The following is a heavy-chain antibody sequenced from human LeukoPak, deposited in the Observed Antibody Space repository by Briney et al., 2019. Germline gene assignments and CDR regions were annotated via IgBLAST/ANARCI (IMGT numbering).Heavy chain of an antibody. CDR3: ARETPRTGDFDY. V-gene: IGHV4-34*01. CDR1: GGSFSGYY. J-gene: IGHJ4*02. Sequence: PSGTLSLTCAVYGGSFSGYYWSWIRQPPGKGLEWIGEINHSGSTNYNPSLKSRVTMSVDTSKNQFSLKLSSVTAADTAVYYCARETPRTGDFDYWGQGTLVTVSS. D-gene: IGHD7-27*01. CDR2: INHSGST.